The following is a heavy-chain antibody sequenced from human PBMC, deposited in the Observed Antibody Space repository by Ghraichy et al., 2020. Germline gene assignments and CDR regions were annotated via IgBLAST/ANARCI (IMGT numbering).Heavy chain of an antibody. CDR3: AKDYGDSYPQSDVSLVFDY. J-gene: IGHJ4*02. V-gene: IGHV3-23*01. CDR1: GFTFSSYA. Sequence: GGSLRLSCAASGFTFSSYAMSWVRQAPGKGLEWVSAISGSGGSTYYADSVKGRFTISRDNSKNTLYLQMNSLRAEDTAVYYCAKDYGDSYPQSDVSLVFDYWGQGTLVTVSS. CDR2: ISGSGGST. D-gene: IGHD4-17*01.